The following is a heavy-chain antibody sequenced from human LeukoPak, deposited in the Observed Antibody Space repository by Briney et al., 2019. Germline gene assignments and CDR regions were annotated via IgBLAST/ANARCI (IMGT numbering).Heavy chain of an antibody. CDR1: GYTFTSYG. CDR2: ISAYNGNT. CDR3: ARDFYSGSYYGPPYDAFDI. J-gene: IGHJ3*02. Sequence: ASVKVSCKASGYTFTSYGISWVRQAPGQGLEWMGWISAYNGNTNYAQKLQGRVTTTTDTSTSTAYMELRSLRSDDTAVYYCARDFYSGSYYGPPYDAFDIWGQGTMVTVSS. V-gene: IGHV1-18*01. D-gene: IGHD1-26*01.